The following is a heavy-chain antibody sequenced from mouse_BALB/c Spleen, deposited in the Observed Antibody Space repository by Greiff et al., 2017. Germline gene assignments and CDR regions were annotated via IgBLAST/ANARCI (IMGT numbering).Heavy chain of an antibody. Sequence: EVKVVESGGGLVQPGGSLKLSCAASGFTFSSYTMSWVRQTPEKRLEWVAYISNGGGSTYYPDTVKGRFTISRDNAKNTLYLQMSSLKSEDTAMYYCARHGVTTATAWFAYWGQGTLVTVSA. CDR1: GFTFSSYT. V-gene: IGHV5-12-2*01. CDR2: ISNGGGST. CDR3: ARHGVTTATAWFAY. J-gene: IGHJ3*01. D-gene: IGHD1-2*01.